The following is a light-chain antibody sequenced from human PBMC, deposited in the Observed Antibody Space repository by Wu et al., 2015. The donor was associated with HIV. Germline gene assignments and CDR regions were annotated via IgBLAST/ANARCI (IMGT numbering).Light chain of an antibody. CDR2: GAS. J-gene: IGKJ1*01. CDR1: QSVSSSY. V-gene: IGKV3-20*01. CDR3: QQYNDWPRT. Sequence: EIVLTQSPGTLSLSPGERATLSCGASQSVSSSYLAWYQQKFGQAPRLLIYGASSRATGVPDTFSGSGSGTDFTLTISRLEPEDSAVYYCQQYNDWPRTFGQGTKVEIK.